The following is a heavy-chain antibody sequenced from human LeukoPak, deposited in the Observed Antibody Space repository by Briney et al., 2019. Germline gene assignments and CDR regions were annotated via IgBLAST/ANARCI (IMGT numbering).Heavy chain of an antibody. CDR2: INHSGST. D-gene: IGHD3-16*02. CDR1: GGSFSGYY. CDR3: ARGRGGYDCIWGSYRFDY. Sequence: PETLSLTCAVYGGSFSGYYWSWLRQPPGKGLEWIGEINHSGSTNYNPSLKSRVTISVDTSKNQFSLKLSSVPAADTAVYYCARGRGGYDCIWGSYRFDYWGQGTLVTVSS. V-gene: IGHV4-34*01. J-gene: IGHJ4*02.